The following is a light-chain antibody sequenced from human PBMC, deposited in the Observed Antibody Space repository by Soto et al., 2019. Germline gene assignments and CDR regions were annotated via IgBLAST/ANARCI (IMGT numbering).Light chain of an antibody. V-gene: IGKV3-15*01. CDR3: QQYRNRPRT. J-gene: IGKJ1*01. CDR1: QRFXIN. Sequence: IELTQWPVTLSVSPGDRVTLSCRASQRFXINLGWYQQRAGQAPRILVDGASTKATDRPGRLSGRGSGTEFTPTINNLQSEDSAVYYCQQYRNRPRTFGQGTKVDIK. CDR2: GAS.